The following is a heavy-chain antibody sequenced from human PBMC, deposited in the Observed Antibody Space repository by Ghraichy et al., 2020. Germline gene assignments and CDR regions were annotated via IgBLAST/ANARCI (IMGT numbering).Heavy chain of an antibody. CDR1: GDSVSSNSAS. CDR3: ARHGSSGSYFFDY. D-gene: IGHD1-26*01. V-gene: IGHV6-1*01. CDR2: TYYRSKWYN. Sequence: SQTLSLTCAISGDSVSSNSASWHWIRQSPSRGLEWLGRTYYRSKWYNDYAVSVKSRITINPDTSKNQFSLQLNSVTPEDTAVDYCARHGSSGSYFFDYWGQGTLVTVSS. J-gene: IGHJ4*02.